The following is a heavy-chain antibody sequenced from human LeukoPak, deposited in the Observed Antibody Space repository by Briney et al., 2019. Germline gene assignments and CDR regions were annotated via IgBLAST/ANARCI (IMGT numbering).Heavy chain of an antibody. Sequence: ASVKVSCKASGYTFTSYGISWVRQAPGQGLEWMGWISAYNGNTNYAQKLQGRVTIAADTSTDTAYMELSSLRSEDTAMYYCATLRGHGYWGQGTLVTVSS. V-gene: IGHV1-18*01. CDR2: ISAYNGNT. CDR1: GYTFTSYG. D-gene: IGHD3-10*01. J-gene: IGHJ4*02. CDR3: ATLRGHGY.